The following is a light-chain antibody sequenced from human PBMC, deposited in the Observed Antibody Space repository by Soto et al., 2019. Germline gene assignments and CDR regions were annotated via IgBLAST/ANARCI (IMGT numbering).Light chain of an antibody. Sequence: EVVMTQPPATLSVSPGERATLSCRASERISSNLAWYQQRRGQAPRLLIYGASTRAPGIPARFSGSGSETEFTLTGSSLQSEDFAVYYCQHYNNWPPWTFGQGTKVEIK. CDR1: ERISSN. V-gene: IGKV3-15*01. CDR2: GAS. CDR3: QHYNNWPPWT. J-gene: IGKJ1*01.